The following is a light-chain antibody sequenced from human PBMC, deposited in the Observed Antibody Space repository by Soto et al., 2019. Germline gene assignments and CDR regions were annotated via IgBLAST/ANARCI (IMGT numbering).Light chain of an antibody. Sequence: SALTQPASVSGSPGQTITISCTGTSSDVGGYNYLSWYQQHPGKAPKVMIYEVSTRPSGVSNRFSGSKSGNTASLTISGLQAEDEADYFCSSYTTSGTPVFGGGTKLTVL. V-gene: IGLV2-14*01. J-gene: IGLJ3*02. CDR3: SSYTTSGTPV. CDR1: SSDVGGYNY. CDR2: EVS.